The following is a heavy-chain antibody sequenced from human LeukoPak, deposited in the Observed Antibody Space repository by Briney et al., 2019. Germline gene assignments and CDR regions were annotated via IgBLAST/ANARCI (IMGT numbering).Heavy chain of an antibody. CDR2: INPNNGGT. CDR1: GYTFTVYY. V-gene: IGHV1-2*02. Sequence: GASVTVSFKASGYTFTVYYMHWVRQAPGQGLEWMGWINPNNGGTNYAQKFQGRVTMTRDTSISTAYMELSRLRSDDTAVYYCAREDSAAGTVFDYWGQGTLVTVSS. J-gene: IGHJ4*02. CDR3: AREDSAAGTVFDY. D-gene: IGHD6-13*01.